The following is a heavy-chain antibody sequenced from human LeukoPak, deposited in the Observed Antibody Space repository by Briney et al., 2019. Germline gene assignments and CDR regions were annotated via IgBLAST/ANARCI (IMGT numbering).Heavy chain of an antibody. CDR3: AKDRAAAGRSDY. V-gene: IGHV3-23*01. Sequence: GGSLRLSCAATGFTFSSYAMSWVRQAPGKGLEWVSAISGNGGSTYYADSVKGRFTISRDNSKNTLYLQMNSLRAEDTAVYYCAKDRAAAGRSDYWGQGTLVTVSS. CDR1: GFTFSSYA. CDR2: ISGNGGST. D-gene: IGHD6-13*01. J-gene: IGHJ4*02.